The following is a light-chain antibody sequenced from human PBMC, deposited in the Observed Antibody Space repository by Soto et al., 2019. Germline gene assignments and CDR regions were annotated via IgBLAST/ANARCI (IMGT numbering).Light chain of an antibody. Sequence: EIVLTQSPGTLSLSPGERATLSCRASQSVSSTYLAWYQQKPGQAPRLLIYGASSRATGVPDRFSGSGSGTDFTLTISRLEPEYSAVYYCQQYDNSPLTFGGGTKVEIK. J-gene: IGKJ4*01. CDR1: QSVSSTY. CDR2: GAS. V-gene: IGKV3-20*01. CDR3: QQYDNSPLT.